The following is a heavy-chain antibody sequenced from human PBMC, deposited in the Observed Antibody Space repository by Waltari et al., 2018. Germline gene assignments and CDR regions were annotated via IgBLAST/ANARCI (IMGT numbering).Heavy chain of an antibody. CDR1: GFTFSTFG. CDR3: ARDGRRWSRLPFYVDS. Sequence: VQLVESGGGLVKPGGSLRLSCAASGFTFSTFGMNWGRQAPGKGLEWVSSISSSSGDIYYAASVKGRFTISRDNAKNSLYLQMNSLRAEDTAVYYCARDGRRWSRLPFYVDSWGQGTLVAVSS. D-gene: IGHD2-15*01. V-gene: IGHV3-21*01. J-gene: IGHJ4*02. CDR2: ISSSSGDI.